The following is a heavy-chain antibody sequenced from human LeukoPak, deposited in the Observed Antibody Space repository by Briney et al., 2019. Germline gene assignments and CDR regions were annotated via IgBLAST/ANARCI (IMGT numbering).Heavy chain of an antibody. CDR3: ARRTLRRAGYLNYYYYYMDV. Sequence: ASVKVSCKASGYTFTSYDINWVRQATGQGLEWMGWMNPNSGNTGYAQKFQGRVTMTRDMSTSTVYMELSSLRSEDTAVYYCARRTLRRAGYLNYYYYYMDVWGKGTTVTVSS. J-gene: IGHJ6*03. CDR1: GYTFTSYD. CDR2: MNPNSGNT. V-gene: IGHV1-8*01. D-gene: IGHD3-9*01.